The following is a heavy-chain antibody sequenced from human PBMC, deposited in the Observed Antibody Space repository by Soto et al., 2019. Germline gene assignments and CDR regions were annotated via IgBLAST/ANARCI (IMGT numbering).Heavy chain of an antibody. V-gene: IGHV1-69*01. CDR3: ARDDRYCSGGRCYPLLGYYYDGMDV. J-gene: IGHJ6*02. CDR2: IIPIFGTA. Sequence: QVQLVQSGAEVKKPGSSVKVSCKASGGTFSSYAISWVRQAPGQGLEWMGGIIPIFGTANCAQKFQGRVTLTADESTSTAYMELSSLRSEDTAVYYCARDDRYCSGGRCYPLLGYYYDGMDVWGQGTTVTVSS. CDR1: GGTFSSYA. D-gene: IGHD2-15*01.